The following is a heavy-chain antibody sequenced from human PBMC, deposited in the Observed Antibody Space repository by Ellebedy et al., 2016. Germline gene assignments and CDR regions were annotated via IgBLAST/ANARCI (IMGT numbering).Heavy chain of an antibody. CDR1: TVTFGTDA. J-gene: IGHJ4*02. V-gene: IGHV3-23*01. CDR3: LKDPDSPYWFG. CDR2: LGYAGDD. Sequence: GGSLRLXXTASTVTFGTDAMSWVRQATGNGLEWVSTLGYAGDDFYADSVKGRFRISRDSSTNTLSLEMSSLRIDDTAVYYCLKDPDSPYWFGWGQGTLVIVSS. D-gene: IGHD3-10*01.